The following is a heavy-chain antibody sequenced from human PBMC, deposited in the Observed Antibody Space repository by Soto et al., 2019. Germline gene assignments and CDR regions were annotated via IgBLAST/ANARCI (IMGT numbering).Heavy chain of an antibody. CDR1: GYTFRNFG. V-gene: IGHV1-18*01. Sequence: QIQLLQSGADGKKPGASVKVTCKASGYTFRNFGISWVRQAPGQGLEWMGWISAYNANANYAQKFQGSLTMTADTSTCTAYMELSSLRSDDTSVYYCARENSYFDYWGQGPLVTVSS. CDR3: ARENSYFDY. J-gene: IGHJ4*02. CDR2: ISAYNANA.